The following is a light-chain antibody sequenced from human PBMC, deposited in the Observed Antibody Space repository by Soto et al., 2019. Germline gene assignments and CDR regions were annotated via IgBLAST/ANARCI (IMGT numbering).Light chain of an antibody. V-gene: IGLV1-40*01. CDR2: GNS. CDR1: SSNIGAGYD. Sequence: QSVLTQPPSVSGAPGQKVIISCTGSSSNIGAGYDVHWYQQLPGTAPKLLIYGNSNRPSGVPDRLSGSKSGSSASLAITGLHVEDEADYYCQSYDSSLLAAVFGGGTKLTVL. CDR3: QSYDSSLLAAV. J-gene: IGLJ2*01.